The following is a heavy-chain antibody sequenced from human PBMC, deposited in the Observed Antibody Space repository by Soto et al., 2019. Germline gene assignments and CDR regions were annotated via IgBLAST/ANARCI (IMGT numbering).Heavy chain of an antibody. D-gene: IGHD4-17*01. CDR3: ARGLTFAEDYGDSAGWFDP. Sequence: SETLSLTCAVYGGSFSGYYWSWIRQPPGKGLEWIGEINHSGSTNYNPSLKSRVTISVDTSKNQFSLKLSSVTAADTAVYYCARGLTFAEDYGDSAGWFDPWGQGTLVTVSS. V-gene: IGHV4-34*01. J-gene: IGHJ5*02. CDR1: GGSFSGYY. CDR2: INHSGST.